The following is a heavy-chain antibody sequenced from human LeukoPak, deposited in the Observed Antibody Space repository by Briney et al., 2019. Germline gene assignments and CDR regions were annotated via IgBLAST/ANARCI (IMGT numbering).Heavy chain of an antibody. J-gene: IGHJ4*02. CDR2: TYYRSKWYN. CDR3: AREKKAAAGTSGATIDY. CDR1: GDSVSSNSAA. Sequence: SRTLSLTCAISGDSVSSNSAAWNWIRQSPSRGLEWLGRTYYRSKWYNDYAVSVKSRITINPDTSKNQFSLKLSSVTAADTAVYYCAREKKAAAGTSGATIDYWGQGTLVTVSS. V-gene: IGHV6-1*01. D-gene: IGHD6-13*01.